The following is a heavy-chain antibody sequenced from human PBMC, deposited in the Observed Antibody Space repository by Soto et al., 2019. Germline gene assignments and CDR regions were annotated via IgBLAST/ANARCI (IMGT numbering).Heavy chain of an antibody. CDR2: IIPVSGTA. V-gene: IGHV1-69*01. J-gene: IGHJ6*02. CDR1: GGTFSTSA. Sequence: QVQLVQSGAEVKKSGSSLKVSCGASGGTFSTSAISWVRQAPGQGLEWMGGIIPVSGTANYAQKFQARVTTISDESTKTAYTELSIRRTEDTAVYFCARKQSEHPTFGGVKIIGDAYGMDVWGHGTAVTVSS. CDR3: ARKQSEHPTFGGVKIIGDAYGMDV. D-gene: IGHD3-16*01.